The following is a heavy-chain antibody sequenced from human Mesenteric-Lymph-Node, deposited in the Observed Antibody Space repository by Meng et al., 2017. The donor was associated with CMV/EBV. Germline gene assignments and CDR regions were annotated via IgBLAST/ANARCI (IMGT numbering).Heavy chain of an antibody. J-gene: IGHJ4*02. CDR2: IYPGDSDT. V-gene: IGHV5-51*01. CDR3: ARLCVWASYRYSLDY. D-gene: IGHD3-16*02. CDR1: GYSFTSYW. Sequence: KVSCKGSGYSFTSYWSGWVRQMPGKGLEWMGIIYPGDSDTRYSPSFQGQVTISADKSITTAYLQWSSLKASDTAMYYCARLCVWASYRYSLDYWGQGTLVTVSS.